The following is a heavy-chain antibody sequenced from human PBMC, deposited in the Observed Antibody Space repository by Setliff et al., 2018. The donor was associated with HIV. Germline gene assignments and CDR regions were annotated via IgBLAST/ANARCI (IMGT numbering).Heavy chain of an antibody. CDR3: ARNPAIPFYDSSGYYYRYYYYYMDV. Sequence: SLTCAVYGGSFSGYYWSWIRQPPGKGLEWIGEINHSGSTNYNPSLKSRVTISVDTSKNQFSLKLSSVTAAGTAVYYCARNPAIPFYDSSGYYYRYYYYYMDVWGKGTTVTV. D-gene: IGHD3-22*01. V-gene: IGHV4-34*01. CDR2: INHSGST. CDR1: GGSFSGYY. J-gene: IGHJ6*03.